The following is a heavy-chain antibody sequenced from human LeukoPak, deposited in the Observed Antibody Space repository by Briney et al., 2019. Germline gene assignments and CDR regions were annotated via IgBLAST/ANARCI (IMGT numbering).Heavy chain of an antibody. CDR1: GGSFSGYY. CDR3: ARHPYSSGWYRGSRYFDY. Sequence: SETLSLTCAVYGGSFSGYYWSWIRQPPGKGLEWIGEINHSGSTNYNPSLKSRVTISVDTSKNQFSLKLSSVTAADTAVYYCARHPYSSGWYRGSRYFDYWGRGTLVTVSS. D-gene: IGHD6-19*01. V-gene: IGHV4-34*01. CDR2: INHSGST. J-gene: IGHJ4*02.